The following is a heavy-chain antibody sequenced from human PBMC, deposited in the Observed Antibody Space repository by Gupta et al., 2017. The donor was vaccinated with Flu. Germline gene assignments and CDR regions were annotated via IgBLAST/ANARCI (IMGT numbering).Heavy chain of an antibody. CDR1: GFTFSSFG. J-gene: IGHJ3*01. CDR3: ARRGNYLGDAFDV. CDR2: ISSSGGQK. Sequence: VQLVESGGGLAKPGGSLRLSCSAAGFTFSSFGINWVRQAPGKGLQWISSISSSGGQKYYTDSVKGRFTISRDNADNSVHLQMSSLRAEDTAIYYCARRGNYLGDAFDVWGRGTMVTVSS. V-gene: IGHV3-21*01. D-gene: IGHD5-24*01.